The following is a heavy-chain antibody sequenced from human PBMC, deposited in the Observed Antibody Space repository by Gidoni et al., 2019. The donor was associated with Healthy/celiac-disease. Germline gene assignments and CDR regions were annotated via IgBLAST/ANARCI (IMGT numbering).Heavy chain of an antibody. V-gene: IGHV4-34*01. CDR3: ARARYSSGWYRGYYYFDY. J-gene: IGHJ4*02. Sequence: QVQLQQWGAGLLKPSETLSLTCAVYGGSFSGYYWSWIRQPPGKGLEWIGEINHSGSTNYKPSLKSRVTISVDTSKNQFSLKLSSVTAADTAVYYCARARYSSGWYRGYYYFDYWGQGTLVTVSS. CDR2: INHSGST. CDR1: GGSFSGYY. D-gene: IGHD6-19*01.